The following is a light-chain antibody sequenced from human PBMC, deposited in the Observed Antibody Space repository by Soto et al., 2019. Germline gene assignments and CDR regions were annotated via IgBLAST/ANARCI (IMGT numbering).Light chain of an antibody. V-gene: IGKV1D-16*01. CDR1: HNVDNW. Sequence: DIEMTQSPSSLFASVGDRVTITCRASHNVDNWVAWYQQKPEKAPKSLIYAASSLHSGVPLRFSGSGSGALFTRTVSTLQPEDFATYYCQQYVSYPGTFGQGTKVEIK. CDR3: QQYVSYPGT. CDR2: AAS. J-gene: IGKJ1*01.